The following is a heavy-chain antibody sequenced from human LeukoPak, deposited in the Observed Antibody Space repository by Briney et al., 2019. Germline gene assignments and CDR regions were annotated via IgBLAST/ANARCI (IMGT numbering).Heavy chain of an antibody. CDR1: GFTFSSYA. CDR2: ISGSGGST. Sequence: GGSLRLSCAASGFTFSSYAMSWVRQAPGKGLEWVSAISGSGGSTYYADSVKGRFTISRDNSKNTLYLQMNSLRAEDTAVYYCAKDTYYYDSSGYSSWGQRTLVTVSS. D-gene: IGHD3-22*01. CDR3: AKDTYYYDSSGYSS. J-gene: IGHJ4*02. V-gene: IGHV3-23*01.